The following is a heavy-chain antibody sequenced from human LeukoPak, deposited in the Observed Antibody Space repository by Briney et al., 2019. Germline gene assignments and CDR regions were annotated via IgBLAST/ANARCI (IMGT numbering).Heavy chain of an antibody. CDR2: IYYSGST. Sequence: PSETLSLTCTVSGGSISSYYWSWIRQPPGKGLEWIGYIYYSGSTNYNPSLKSRVTISVDTSKNQFSLKLSSVTAADTAVYYCARNYGDTAGYWFDPWGQGTLVTVSS. D-gene: IGHD4-17*01. CDR1: GGSISSYY. V-gene: IGHV4-59*01. CDR3: ARNYGDTAGYWFDP. J-gene: IGHJ5*02.